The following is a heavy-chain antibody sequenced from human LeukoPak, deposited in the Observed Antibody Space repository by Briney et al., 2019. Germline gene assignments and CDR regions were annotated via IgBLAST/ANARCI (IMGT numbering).Heavy chain of an antibody. CDR2: IYHSGST. CDR1: GGSISSSNW. CDR3: ARDIGSSTPRGDF. V-gene: IGHV4-4*02. D-gene: IGHD2-15*01. J-gene: IGHJ4*02. Sequence: PSETLSLTCAVSGGSISSSNWWSWVRQPPGKELEWIGEIYHSGSTNYNPSLKSRVTISVDKSKNHFSLNLSSVTAADTAMYYCARDIGSSTPRGDFWGQGTLVTVSS.